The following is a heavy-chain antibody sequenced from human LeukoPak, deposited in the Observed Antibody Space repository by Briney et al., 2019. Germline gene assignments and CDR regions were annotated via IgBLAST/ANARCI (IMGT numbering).Heavy chain of an antibody. CDR2: IKEDGSEK. Sequence: GGSLRLSCAASGFNPSDNWMSWVRQAPGKGLEWVANIKEDGSEKYYVDSVKVRFTISRDNAKNSLYLQMNSLRPEDTAMYYCTRNERWGQGTLVAVSS. CDR3: TRNER. J-gene: IGHJ4*02. CDR1: GFNPSDNW. V-gene: IGHV3-7*05.